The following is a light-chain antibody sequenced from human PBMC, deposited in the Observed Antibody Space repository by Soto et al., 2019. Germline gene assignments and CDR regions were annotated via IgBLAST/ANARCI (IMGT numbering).Light chain of an antibody. CDR3: ASWDDSLYGVYV. V-gene: IGLV1-47*01. CDR1: SSNIGSNF. CDR2: RDN. Sequence: QSVLTQPPSASGTPGQRVTISCSGSSSNIGSNFVYWYLQLPGTAPKLLIFRDNQRPSGVPDRFSGSKSGTSASLAISGLRYEDDAAYYCASWDDSLYGVYVFGTGTKLTVL. J-gene: IGLJ1*01.